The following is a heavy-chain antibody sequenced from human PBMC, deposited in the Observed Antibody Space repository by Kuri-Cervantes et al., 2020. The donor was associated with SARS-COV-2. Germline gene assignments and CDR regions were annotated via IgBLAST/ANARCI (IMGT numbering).Heavy chain of an antibody. Sequence: SETLSLTCAVSGVSVSHGTYSWSWIRQPPGKGLEWIGSIYHSGSTYYNPSLKSRVTISVDTSKNQFSLKLSSVTAAGTAVYYCARHGTAAAVDWGQGTLVTVSS. CDR1: GVSVSHGTYS. D-gene: IGHD6-13*01. J-gene: IGHJ4*02. V-gene: IGHV4-39*01. CDR2: IYHSGST. CDR3: ARHGTAAAVD.